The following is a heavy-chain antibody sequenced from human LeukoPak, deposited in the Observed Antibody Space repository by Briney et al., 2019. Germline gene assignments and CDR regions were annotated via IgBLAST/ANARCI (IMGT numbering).Heavy chain of an antibody. CDR3: ARHRSASRYDSSGYYYLGDYYYYGMVV. J-gene: IGHJ6*02. CDR1: GYSFTNYW. D-gene: IGHD3-22*01. V-gene: IGHV5-51*01. CDR2: IYPGDSDT. Sequence: GESLKISCKGSGYSFTNYWIGRVRQMPGKGLEWMGIIYPGDSDTRYSPSFQGQVTISADKSISTAHLQWSSLKASDTAMYYCARHRSASRYDSSGYYYLGDYYYYGMVVWGQGTTVTVSS.